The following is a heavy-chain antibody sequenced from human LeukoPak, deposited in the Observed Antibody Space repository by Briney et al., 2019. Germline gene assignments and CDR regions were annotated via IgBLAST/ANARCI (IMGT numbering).Heavy chain of an antibody. CDR1: GFTFGDHA. V-gene: IGHV3-23*01. Sequence: GGSLRLSCTASGFTFGDHAMSWVRQAPGKGLEWVSVISGTGGGTYADSVKGRFTISRDNSKNTVYLQMNSLRAEDTAIYYCARRSRDGYNYFDYWGQGTLVTVSS. CDR3: ARRSRDGYNYFDY. J-gene: IGHJ4*02. D-gene: IGHD5-24*01. CDR2: ISGTGGGT.